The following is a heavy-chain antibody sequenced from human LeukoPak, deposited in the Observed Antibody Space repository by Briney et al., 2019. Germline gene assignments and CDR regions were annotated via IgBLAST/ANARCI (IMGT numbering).Heavy chain of an antibody. Sequence: VASVKVSCKASGYTFTVYYMHWVRQASGQGLEYMGWINPNSGGTNYAQKFQGRVTMTRDTSITTAYMELSRLTSDDTAVYYCSRVRGDPYPFDSWGQGTMVPVS. V-gene: IGHV1-2*02. D-gene: IGHD2-21*01. CDR1: GYTFTVYY. CDR2: INPNSGGT. J-gene: IGHJ4*02. CDR3: SRVRGDPYPFDS.